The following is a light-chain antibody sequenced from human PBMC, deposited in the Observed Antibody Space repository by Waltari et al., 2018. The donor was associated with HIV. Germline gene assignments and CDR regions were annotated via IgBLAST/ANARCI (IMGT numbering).Light chain of an antibody. CDR2: ATS. V-gene: IGKV1-39*01. Sequence: IQLTQSPSSLSAYLADNVTITCRPSHNISGFLNWYQQKPGKAPKLLVFATSSLQSGVPSRFKGSASGMDFSLTIISLHPEDFATYYCQQSFSGFSFGPGTSVD. CDR1: HNISGF. J-gene: IGKJ3*01. CDR3: QQSFSGFS.